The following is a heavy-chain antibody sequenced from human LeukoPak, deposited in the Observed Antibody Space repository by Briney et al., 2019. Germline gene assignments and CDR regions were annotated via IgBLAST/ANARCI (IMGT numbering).Heavy chain of an antibody. CDR3: ATIKRGNIFGYFDF. Sequence: SETLSLTCAVSGASMNTHYWSWIRQPPGKGLEWIGYMLDTVTTKDNPSLKSRFALSADTSKNQFSLRLTSVTAAETAVYYCATIKRGNIFGYFDFWGQGIPVTVSS. D-gene: IGHD5-18*01. J-gene: IGHJ4*02. CDR2: MLDTVTT. V-gene: IGHV4-59*11. CDR1: GASMNTHY.